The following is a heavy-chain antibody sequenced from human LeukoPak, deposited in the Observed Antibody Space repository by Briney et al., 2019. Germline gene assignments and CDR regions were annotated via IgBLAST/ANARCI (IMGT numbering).Heavy chain of an antibody. J-gene: IGHJ5*02. CDR1: GYTFTSYD. Sequence: ASVKVSCKASGYTFTSYDINWVRQATGQGLEWMGWMNPNSGNTGYAQKFQGRVTVTRNTSISTAYMELSSLRSEDTAVYYCARHAKIIGFDPWGQGTLVTVSS. V-gene: IGHV1-8*01. CDR3: ARHAKIIGFDP. CDR2: MNPNSGNT.